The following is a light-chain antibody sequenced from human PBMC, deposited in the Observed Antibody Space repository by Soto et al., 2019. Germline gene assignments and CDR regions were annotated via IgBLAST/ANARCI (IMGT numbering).Light chain of an antibody. CDR2: SDN. CDR3: SSWDGSLSGYV. V-gene: IGLV1-47*02. Sequence: QLVLTQPPSASATPGQRVTISCSGSSSNIGSNAVNWYQHLPGTAPKLLIYSDNQRPSGVPDRFSASKSGTSASLAIRGLRSDDEADYYCSSWDGSLSGYVFGAGTKLTVL. CDR1: SSNIGSNA. J-gene: IGLJ1*01.